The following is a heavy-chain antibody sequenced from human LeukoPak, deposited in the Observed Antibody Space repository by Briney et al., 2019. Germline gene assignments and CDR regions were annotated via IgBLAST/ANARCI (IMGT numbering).Heavy chain of an antibody. J-gene: IGHJ4*02. D-gene: IGHD1-26*01. Sequence: GGSLRLSCAASGFTFSSYAMNWVRQAPGKGLEWVSTISNSGDRTYYADSVKGRFTISRDNSKNTLYLQMNSLRTEDTAVYYCAKDFVPRGGSYFPGFDYWGQGALVIVSS. CDR1: GFTFSSYA. V-gene: IGHV3-23*01. CDR2: ISNSGDRT. CDR3: AKDFVPRGGSYFPGFDY.